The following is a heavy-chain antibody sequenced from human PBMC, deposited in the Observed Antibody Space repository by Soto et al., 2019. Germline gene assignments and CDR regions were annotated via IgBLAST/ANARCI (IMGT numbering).Heavy chain of an antibody. D-gene: IGHD2-2*02. V-gene: IGHV3-7*03. CDR1: GFTFSSYW. Sequence: EVQLVESGGGLVQPGGSLRLSCAASGFTFSSYWMSWFRQAPGKGLEWVANIKQDGSEKYYVDSVKGRFTISRDNAKNSLYLQMNSLRAEDSAVYYCAGAEYCSSTSCYTGVGFDYWGQGTLVTVSS. J-gene: IGHJ4*02. CDR2: IKQDGSEK. CDR3: AGAEYCSSTSCYTGVGFDY.